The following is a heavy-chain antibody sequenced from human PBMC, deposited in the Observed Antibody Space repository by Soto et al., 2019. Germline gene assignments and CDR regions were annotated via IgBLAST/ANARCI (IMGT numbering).Heavy chain of an antibody. J-gene: IGHJ6*02. Sequence: PSETLSLTCAVYGGSFSGYYWSWIRQPPGKGLEWIGEINHSGSTNYNPSLKSRVTISVDTSKNQFSLKLSSVTAADTAVYYCASSGGYCSGGSCYPPTVYYYYGMDVWGQGTTVTVSS. CDR1: GGSFSGYY. D-gene: IGHD2-15*01. V-gene: IGHV4-34*01. CDR2: INHSGST. CDR3: ASSGGYCSGGSCYPPTVYYYYGMDV.